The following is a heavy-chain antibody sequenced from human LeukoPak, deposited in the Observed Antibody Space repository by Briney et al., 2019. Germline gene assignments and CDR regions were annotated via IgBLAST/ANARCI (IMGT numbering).Heavy chain of an antibody. D-gene: IGHD6-19*01. V-gene: IGHV4-38-2*02. CDR2: IYHSGST. Sequence: SETLSLTCTVSGYSINSNYYWGWIRQPPGKGLEWIGSIYHSGSTYYNPSLKSRVTISVDTSKNQFSLRLSSVTAADTAVYYCARGSGWYALGHWGQGTLVTVSS. CDR3: ARGSGWYALGH. CDR1: GYSINSNYY. J-gene: IGHJ4*02.